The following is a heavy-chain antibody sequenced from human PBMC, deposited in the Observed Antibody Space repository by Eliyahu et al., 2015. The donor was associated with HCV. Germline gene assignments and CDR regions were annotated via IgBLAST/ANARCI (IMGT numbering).Heavy chain of an antibody. D-gene: IGHD6-6*01. CDR1: GYTFTSYY. J-gene: IGHJ3*02. CDR3: AREGIAARPRDAFDI. Sequence: QVQLVQSGAEVKKPGASVKVSCKASGYTFTSYYMHWVRQAPGQGLEWMGIINPSGGSTSYAQKFQGRVTMTRDTSTSTVYMELSSLRSEDTAVYYCAREGIAARPRDAFDIWGQGTMVTVSS. CDR2: INPSGGST. V-gene: IGHV1-46*01.